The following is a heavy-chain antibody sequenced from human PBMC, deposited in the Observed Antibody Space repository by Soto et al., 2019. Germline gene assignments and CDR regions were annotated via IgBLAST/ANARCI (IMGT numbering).Heavy chain of an antibody. CDR1: GFTVSSNY. CDR3: GTPHDWPRYYGMDV. V-gene: IGHV3-53*02. D-gene: IGHD3-9*01. Sequence: EVQLVETGGGLIQPGGSLRLSCAASGFTVSSNYMSWVRQAPGKGLEWVSVIYSGGSTYYADSVKGRFTISRDNSKNTLYLQMNSLRAEETAVYYCGTPHDWPRYYGMDVWGQGTTVTVSS. CDR2: IYSGGST. J-gene: IGHJ6*02.